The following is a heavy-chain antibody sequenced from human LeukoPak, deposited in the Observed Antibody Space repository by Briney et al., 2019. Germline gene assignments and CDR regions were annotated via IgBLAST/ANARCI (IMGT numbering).Heavy chain of an antibody. V-gene: IGHV4-39*01. CDR1: GASISSTNYY. J-gene: IGHJ5*02. D-gene: IGHD6-6*01. CDR2: IYYSGST. CDR3: AGLQPSIAARPGWFDP. Sequence: SETLSLTCTVSGASISSTNYYWGWLRQPPGKGLEWIGSIYYSGSTYYNPSLKSRVTISVDTSKNQFSLKLYSVTAADTAMYYCAGLQPSIAARPGWFDPWGQGTLVTVSS.